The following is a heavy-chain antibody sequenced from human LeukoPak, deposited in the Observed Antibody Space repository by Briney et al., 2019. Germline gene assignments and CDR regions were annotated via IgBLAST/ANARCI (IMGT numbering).Heavy chain of an antibody. D-gene: IGHD3-16*02. CDR2: ISYDGSNK. CDR1: GFTFSSYA. Sequence: PGGSLRLSCAASGFTFSSYAMHWVRQAPGKGLEWVAVISYDGSNKYYADSVKGRFTISRDNAKNSLYLQMNSLRAEDTAVYYCARDSFPSGDLSKYYYGMDVWGQGTTVTVSS. CDR3: ARDSFPSGDLSKYYYGMDV. J-gene: IGHJ6*02. V-gene: IGHV3-30-3*01.